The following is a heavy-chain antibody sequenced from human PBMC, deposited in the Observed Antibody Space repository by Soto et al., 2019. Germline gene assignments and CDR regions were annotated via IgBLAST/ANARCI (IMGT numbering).Heavy chain of an antibody. CDR2: ISYDGSTK. D-gene: IGHD3-22*01. CDR3: ASGYYDGSSLYSFDY. V-gene: IGHV3-30-3*01. CDR1: GFTFSSYA. Sequence: QVQLVESGGGVVQPGRSLRLSCAASGFTFSSYAMHWVRQAPGKGLEWVALISYDGSTKFYADSVKGRFTISRDNSKNTLYLQLSSLRPEDTAVFYCASGYYDGSSLYSFDYWGQGTLVTVSS. J-gene: IGHJ4*02.